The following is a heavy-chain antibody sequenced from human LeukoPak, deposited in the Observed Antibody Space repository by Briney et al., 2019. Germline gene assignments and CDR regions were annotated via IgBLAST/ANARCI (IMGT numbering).Heavy chain of an antibody. V-gene: IGHV4-38-2*02. Sequence: KTSETLSLTCTVSGHSISSGYYWGWIRQPPGKGLEWIGSIYHSGSTYYNPSLKSRVTISVDTSKNQFSLKLSSVTAADTAVYYCARDPPGSSWHFDYWGQGTLVTVSS. CDR2: IYHSGST. D-gene: IGHD6-13*01. CDR3: ARDPPGSSWHFDY. J-gene: IGHJ4*02. CDR1: GHSISSGYY.